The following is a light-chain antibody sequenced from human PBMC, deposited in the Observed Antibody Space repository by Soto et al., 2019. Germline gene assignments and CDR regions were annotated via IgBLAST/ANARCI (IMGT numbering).Light chain of an antibody. Sequence: DSQMTHSPSTLSASVGDRVTITCRASQSISSWLAWYQQKPGKAPKLLIYDASSLESGVPSRFSGSGSGTEFTLTISSLQPDDFATYYCQQYNSYSTFGQGTKVDIK. CDR2: DAS. J-gene: IGKJ1*01. CDR3: QQYNSYST. V-gene: IGKV1-5*01. CDR1: QSISSW.